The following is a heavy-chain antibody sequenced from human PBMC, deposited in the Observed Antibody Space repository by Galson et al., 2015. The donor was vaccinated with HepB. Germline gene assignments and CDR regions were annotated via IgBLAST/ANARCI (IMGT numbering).Heavy chain of an antibody. CDR3: AKDTLVYYGSGSYHHKNNWFDP. J-gene: IGHJ5*02. Sequence: SLRLSCAASGFTFSSYGMHWVRQAPGKGLEWVAFIRYDGSNKYYADSVKGRFTISRDNSKNTLYLQMNSLRAEDTAVYYCAKDTLVYYGSGSYHHKNNWFDPWGQGTLVTVSS. D-gene: IGHD3-10*01. V-gene: IGHV3-30*02. CDR2: IRYDGSNK. CDR1: GFTFSSYG.